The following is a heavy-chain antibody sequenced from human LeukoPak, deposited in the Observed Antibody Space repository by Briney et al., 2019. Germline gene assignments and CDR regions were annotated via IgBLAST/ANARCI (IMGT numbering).Heavy chain of an antibody. V-gene: IGHV3-74*01. J-gene: IGHJ3*01. D-gene: IGHD3-22*01. CDR3: ARSQRVYDSSGHLHDAFDL. Sequence: AGGSLRLSCAASGITFSSYWMHWVRQVPGKGLEWLSYIKSDGTNTGYADPVKGRFTVSRDNAKNTLYLEMNSLGGEDTAVYYCARSQRVYDSSGHLHDAFDLWGQGTMVTVSS. CDR2: IKSDGTNT. CDR1: GITFSSYW.